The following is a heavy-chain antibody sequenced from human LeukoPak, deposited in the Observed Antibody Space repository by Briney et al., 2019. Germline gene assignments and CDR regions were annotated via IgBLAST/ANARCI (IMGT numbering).Heavy chain of an antibody. CDR2: ISSSGSTI. CDR3: ARGPRALRHAFDI. CDR1: GFTFSSYE. V-gene: IGHV3-48*03. J-gene: IGHJ3*02. Sequence: PGGSLRLSCAASGFTFSSYEMNWVRQAPGKGLEWVSYISSSGSTIYYADSVKGRFTISRDNAKNSLYPQMNSLRAEDTAVYYCARGPRALRHAFDIWGQGTMVTVSS.